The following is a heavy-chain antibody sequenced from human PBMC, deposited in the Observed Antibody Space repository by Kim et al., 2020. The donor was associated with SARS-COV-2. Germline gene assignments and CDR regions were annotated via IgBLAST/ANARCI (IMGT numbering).Heavy chain of an antibody. CDR2: IYAGGDT. CDR3: ASVYSGNSMGHVFYDY. CDR1: GFTVRNNY. J-gene: IGHJ4*02. D-gene: IGHD3-10*01. V-gene: IGHV3-53*01. Sequence: GSLRLSCAASGFTVRNNYMSWVRQAPGKGLEWVSSIYAGGDTKYADYVKGRFTISRDNSKNTLYLQMTSLRAEDTAVYYCASVYSGNSMGHVFYDYWGQ.